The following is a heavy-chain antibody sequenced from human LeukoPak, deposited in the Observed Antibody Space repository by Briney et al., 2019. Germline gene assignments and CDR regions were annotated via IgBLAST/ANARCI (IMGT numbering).Heavy chain of an antibody. D-gene: IGHD1-26*01. CDR2: ISAYNGNT. CDR1: GYTFTSYG. V-gene: IGHV1-18*01. CDR3: AIGKWDLLARF. Sequence: ASVKVSCKASGYTFTSYGISWVRQAPGQGLEWMGWISAYNGNTNYAQKFQGRVTITADTSTDTAYMDMSSLRSEDTAVYYCAIGKWDLLARFWGLGTLVTVSS. J-gene: IGHJ4*02.